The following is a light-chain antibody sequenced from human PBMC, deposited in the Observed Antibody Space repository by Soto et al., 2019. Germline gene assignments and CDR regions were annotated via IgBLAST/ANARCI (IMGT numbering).Light chain of an antibody. V-gene: IGKV1-5*03. CDR1: QSISRW. J-gene: IGKJ2*01. CDR3: QQYNSYSPYT. Sequence: DIQMTQSPSTLSASVGDRVTITCRASQSISRWLAWYHHKPGKAPKLLIYKASSLESGVPSRFSGSGSGTEFPLTISSMPPDDFSTYYCQQYNSYSPYTFGQGPTLEIK. CDR2: KAS.